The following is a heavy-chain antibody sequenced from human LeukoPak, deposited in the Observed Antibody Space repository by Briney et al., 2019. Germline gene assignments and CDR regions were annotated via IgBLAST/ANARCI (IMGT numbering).Heavy chain of an antibody. Sequence: EASVKVSCKASGYTFTSNAMDWVRQAPGQGLEWMGWINTNTGNPTYAQGFTGRFVFSLDTSVSTAYRQSSSLKAEDTAVYYCARGYCSGGRCYRSAYDIWGQGTMVTVSS. CDR2: INTNTGNP. V-gene: IGHV7-4-1*02. J-gene: IGHJ3*02. CDR1: GYTFTSNA. CDR3: ARGYCSGGRCYRSAYDI. D-gene: IGHD2-15*01.